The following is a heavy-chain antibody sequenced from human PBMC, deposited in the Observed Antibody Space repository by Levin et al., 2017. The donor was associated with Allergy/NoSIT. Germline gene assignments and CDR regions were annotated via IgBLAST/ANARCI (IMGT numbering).Heavy chain of an antibody. CDR2: ISGIGGST. D-gene: IGHD6-13*01. V-gene: IGHV3-23*01. CDR3: AKREIYSSSWYPGYFDY. CDR1: GFTFSSYA. Sequence: GGSLRLSCAAPGFTFSSYAMSWVRQAPGKGLEWVSAISGIGGSTYYADSVKGRFTISRDNSKNTLYLQMNSLRAEDTDVYYCAKREIYSSSWYPGYFDYWGQGTLVTVSS. J-gene: IGHJ4*02.